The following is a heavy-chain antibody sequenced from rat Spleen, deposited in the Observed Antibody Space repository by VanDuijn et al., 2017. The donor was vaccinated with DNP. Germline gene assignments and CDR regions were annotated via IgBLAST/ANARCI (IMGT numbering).Heavy chain of an antibody. V-gene: IGHV3-1*01. CDR1: GYSITSNY. Sequence: EVQLQESGPGLVKPSQSLSLTCSVTGYSITSNYWGWLRQFPGNKMEYIGHITYSGSTNYNPSLKSRISITRDTWKNQFFLQLNSVTTEDTATYYCARWGTYFDYWGQGVMVTVSS. CDR3: ARWGTYFDY. J-gene: IGHJ2*01. CDR2: ITYSGST.